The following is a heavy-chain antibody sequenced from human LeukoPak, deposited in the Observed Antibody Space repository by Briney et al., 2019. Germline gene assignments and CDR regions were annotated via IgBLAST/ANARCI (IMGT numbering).Heavy chain of an antibody. D-gene: IGHD6-19*01. J-gene: IGHJ4*02. CDR3: ARVPYSSGWYPDFDY. V-gene: IGHV1-8*01. CDR2: MNPNSGNT. Sequence: ASVKVSCRASGYTFTSYDINWVRQATGQGLEWMGWMNPNSGNTGYAQKFQGRVTMTRNTSISTAYMELSSLRSEDTAVYYCARVPYSSGWYPDFDYWGQGTLVTVSS. CDR1: GYTFTSYD.